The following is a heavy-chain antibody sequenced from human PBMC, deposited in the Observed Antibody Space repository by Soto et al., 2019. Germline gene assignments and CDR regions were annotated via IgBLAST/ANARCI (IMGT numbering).Heavy chain of an antibody. CDR1: GFTFSSYG. V-gene: IGHV3-23*01. CDR2: ISGSAGNT. Sequence: PGGSLRLSCAASGFTFSSYGMNWVRQAPGKGLEWVSSISGSAGNTYYADSVKGRFTISRDNSKNTLYLQMNSLRAEDTAVYFCAKVRYGIITTDAFDIWGKGKMVTVSS. CDR3: AKVRYGIITTDAFDI. D-gene: IGHD3-22*01. J-gene: IGHJ3*02.